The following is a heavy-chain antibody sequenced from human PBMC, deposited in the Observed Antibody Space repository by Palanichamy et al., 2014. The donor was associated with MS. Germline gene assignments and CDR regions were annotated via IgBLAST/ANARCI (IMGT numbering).Heavy chain of an antibody. CDR2: ISPHNGNT. CDR3: ARGTTVPDY. J-gene: IGHJ4*02. CDR1: GYTFINYG. D-gene: IGHD1-14*01. V-gene: IGHV1-18*04. Sequence: QVQXVQSGAEVQKPGASVKVSCKTSGYTFINYGISWVRQAPGQGLEWMGWISPHNGNTNYEQKFQGRVTMTTDTSTSTGYMELRSLRSDDTAVYYCARGTTVPDYWGQGALVTVSS.